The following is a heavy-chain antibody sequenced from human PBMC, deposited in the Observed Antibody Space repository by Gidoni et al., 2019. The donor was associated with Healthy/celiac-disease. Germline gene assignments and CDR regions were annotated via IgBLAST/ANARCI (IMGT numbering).Heavy chain of an antibody. D-gene: IGHD5-12*01. V-gene: IGHV3-23*01. CDR2: ISGSGGSR. CDR1: GFTFSSYA. J-gene: IGHJ4*02. Sequence: EVQLLESGGGLVQPGGSLRLSCEASGFTFSSYAMSWVRQAPGKGLEWGSSISGSGGSRNYADSVNGRFTISRDNSKNTLYLQMNSLRAEDTAVYYCAKDLKGMATTYFDYWGQGTLVTVSS. CDR3: AKDLKGMATTYFDY.